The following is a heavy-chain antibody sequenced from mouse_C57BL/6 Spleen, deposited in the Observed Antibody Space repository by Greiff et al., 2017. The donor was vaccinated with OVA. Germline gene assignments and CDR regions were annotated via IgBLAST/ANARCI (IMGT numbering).Heavy chain of an antibody. J-gene: IGHJ2*01. CDR1: GYTFTDYE. CDR2: IDPETGGT. D-gene: IGHD2-3*01. CDR3: TSMEVTHFDY. Sequence: VKLVESGAELVRPGASVTLSCKASGYTFTDYEMHWVKQTPVHGLEWIGAIDPETGGTAYNQKFKGKAILTADKSSSTAYMELRSLTSEDSAVYYCTSMEVTHFDYWGQGTTLTVSS. V-gene: IGHV1-15*01.